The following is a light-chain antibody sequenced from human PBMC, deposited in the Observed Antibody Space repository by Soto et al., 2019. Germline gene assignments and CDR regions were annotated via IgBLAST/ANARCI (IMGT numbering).Light chain of an antibody. Sequence: EIVLTQFPGTLSLSPGERATLSCRASQSVGSNYLAWYQQRPGQPPNLLIFSASHRAPEIPDRFSGSGSGTDFTLTISRLEPEDFAVYYCQQYGSSIQTFGQGTKVEIK. CDR1: QSVGSNY. J-gene: IGKJ1*01. CDR2: SAS. CDR3: QQYGSSIQT. V-gene: IGKV3-20*01.